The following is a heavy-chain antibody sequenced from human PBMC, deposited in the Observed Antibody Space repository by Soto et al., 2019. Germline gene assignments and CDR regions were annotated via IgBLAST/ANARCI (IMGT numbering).Heavy chain of an antibody. V-gene: IGHV3-30*18. Sequence: QVQLVESGGGVVQPGRSLRLCWAASGFTFSSYGMHWVRQAPGKGLEWVAVISYDGSNKYYADSVKGRFTISRDNSKNTLYLQMNSLRAEDTAVYYCAKDGGIVVVVASRFDVWGQGTTVTVSS. CDR2: ISYDGSNK. CDR1: GFTFSSYG. CDR3: AKDGGIVVVVASRFDV. D-gene: IGHD2-15*01. J-gene: IGHJ6*02.